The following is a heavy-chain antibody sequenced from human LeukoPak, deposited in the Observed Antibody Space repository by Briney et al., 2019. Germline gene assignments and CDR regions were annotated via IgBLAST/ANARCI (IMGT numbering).Heavy chain of an antibody. Sequence: SETLSLTCTVSGGSISSGGYYWSWIRQHPGKGLVWFGYIYYSGSTYYNPSLKSRVTISVDTSKNQFSLKLSSVTAADTAVYYCARVAEGYGSSWYPLTGYFDYWGQGTLVTVSS. V-gene: IGHV4-31*03. CDR1: GGSISSGGYY. CDR3: ARVAEGYGSSWYPLTGYFDY. CDR2: IYYSGST. D-gene: IGHD6-13*01. J-gene: IGHJ4*02.